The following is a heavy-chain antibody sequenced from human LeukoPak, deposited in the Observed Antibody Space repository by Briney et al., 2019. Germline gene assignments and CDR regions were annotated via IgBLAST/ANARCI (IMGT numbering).Heavy chain of an antibody. D-gene: IGHD3-9*01. J-gene: IGHJ6*03. Sequence: NSSETLSLTCTVSGGSISSYYWSWIRQPPGKGLEWIGYIYYSGSTNYNPSLKSRVTISVDTSKNQFSLKLSSVTAADTAVYYCASLIRYFDWTYYYYMDVWGKGTTVTVSS. CDR2: IYYSGST. CDR1: GGSISSYY. V-gene: IGHV4-59*01. CDR3: ASLIRYFDWTYYYYMDV.